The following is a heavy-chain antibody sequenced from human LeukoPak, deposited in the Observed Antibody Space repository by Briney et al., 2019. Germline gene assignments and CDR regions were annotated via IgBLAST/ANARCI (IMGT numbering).Heavy chain of an antibody. J-gene: IGHJ5*02. CDR1: VGSTSRDY. D-gene: IGHD3-9*01. CDR2: IYYSGST. Sequence: LGSLCLTRTVSVGSTSRDYWSWIRQPPGKRRGWFGDIYYSGSTNSNPSPKSRVTISVDTSKNQFSLKLTAATAADTAVYYCARIIWDSDILTGRACPLQCDPWGQGTLVTVSS. CDR3: ARIIWDSDILTGRACPLQCDP. V-gene: IGHV4-59*01.